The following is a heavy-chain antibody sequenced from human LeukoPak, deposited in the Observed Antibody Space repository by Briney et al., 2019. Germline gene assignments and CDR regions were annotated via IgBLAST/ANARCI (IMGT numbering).Heavy chain of an antibody. Sequence: ASVKVSCKASGGTFSSYAISWVRQAPGQGLEWMGIINPSGGSTSYAQKFQGRVTMTRDTSTSTVYMEPSSLRSEDTAVYYCARVGDTALFDYWGQGTLVTVSS. CDR2: INPSGGST. CDR3: ARVGDTALFDY. D-gene: IGHD5-18*01. V-gene: IGHV1-46*01. J-gene: IGHJ4*02. CDR1: GGTFSSYA.